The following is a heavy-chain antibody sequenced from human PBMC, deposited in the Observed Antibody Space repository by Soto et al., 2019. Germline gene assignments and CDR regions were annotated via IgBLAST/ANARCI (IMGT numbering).Heavy chain of an antibody. Sequence: QVQLQESGPGLVKPSETLSLTCTVSGGSISSYYWSWIRQPPGKGLEWIGYIYYSGSTNYNPSLNRRVTISVDTSTNRFSLKLSSVTAADTAVYYCARRYGGTFDYWGQGTLVTVSS. CDR1: GGSISSYY. CDR2: IYYSGST. D-gene: IGHD2-15*01. J-gene: IGHJ4*02. V-gene: IGHV4-59*08. CDR3: ARRYGGTFDY.